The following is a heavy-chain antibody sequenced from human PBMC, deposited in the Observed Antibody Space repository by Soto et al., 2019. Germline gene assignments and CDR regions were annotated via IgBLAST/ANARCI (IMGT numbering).Heavy chain of an antibody. CDR2: INGGSGST. Sequence: SVKVSCKSSGYTFANYAIQWVRQAPGQRLEWMGWINGGSGSTRYSQNFQGRLTITRDSSANTVYMELSSLRSGDTAIYYCARSPPPLGRFDSWGQGTLVTVSS. V-gene: IGHV1-3*01. J-gene: IGHJ5*01. CDR1: GYTFANYA. CDR3: ARSPPPLGRFDS.